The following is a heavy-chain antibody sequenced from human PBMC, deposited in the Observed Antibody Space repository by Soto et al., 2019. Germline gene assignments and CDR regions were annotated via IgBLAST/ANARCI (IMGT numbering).Heavy chain of an antibody. J-gene: IGHJ4*02. CDR2: IKSEIDGGTT. CDR3: TTFFDLY. D-gene: IGHD3-3*01. CDR1: GFTFSTTW. V-gene: IGHV3-15*01. Sequence: PGGSLSLSCASSGFTFSTTWMNWVRQAPGKGLEWVGHIKSEIDGGTTDYAAAVKGRFTISRDDSKNTLHLQMNSLKSEDTAVYYCTTFFDLYWGQGTLVTVSS.